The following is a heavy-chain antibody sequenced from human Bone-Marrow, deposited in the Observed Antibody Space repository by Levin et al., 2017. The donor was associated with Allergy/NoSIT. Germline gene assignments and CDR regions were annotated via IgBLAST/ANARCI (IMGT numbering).Heavy chain of an antibody. CDR1: GVSITTGGFS. J-gene: IGHJ4*02. D-gene: IGHD5-24*01. V-gene: IGHV4-30-2*01. CDR2: IYHSGTI. CDR3: ARAVVATLNYFDY. Sequence: SETLSLTCAVSGVSITTGGFSWSWIRQPPGKGLEWIGYIYHSGTINYNPSLKRRVSISRDTSKNHFSLELTSVTAADTAVYSCARAVVATLNYFDYWGQGSLVTVSS.